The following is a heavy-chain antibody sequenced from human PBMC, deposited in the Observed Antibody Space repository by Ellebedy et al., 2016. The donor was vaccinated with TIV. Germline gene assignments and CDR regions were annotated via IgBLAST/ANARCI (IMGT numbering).Heavy chain of an antibody. CDR2: ISYDGTNK. CDR1: GFTFRNYG. V-gene: IGHV3-30*03. J-gene: IGHJ6*02. Sequence: GGSLRLXXAASGFTFRNYGMHWVRQAPGKGLEWVAVISYDGTNKYYADSVKGRFTISRDNSKNTLYLQMNSLRAEDTAVYYCARGTLRQGGMDVWGQGTTVTVSS. CDR3: ARGTLRQGGMDV.